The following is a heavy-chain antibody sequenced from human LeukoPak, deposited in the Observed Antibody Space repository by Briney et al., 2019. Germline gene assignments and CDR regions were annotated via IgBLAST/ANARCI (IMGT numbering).Heavy chain of an antibody. V-gene: IGHV3-23*01. CDR1: GFTFSSYA. D-gene: IGHD3-22*01. CDR2: ISGSGDNT. J-gene: IGHJ4*02. CDR3: AKGSYYDSSGSSYFDY. Sequence: PGGSLRLSCAASGFTFSSYAMSWVRQVPGKGLEWVSGISGSGDNTYYADSVKGRFTISRDNSKNTLYVQVNSLGTEDTAAYYCAKGSYYDSSGSSYFDYWGQGTLVTVSS.